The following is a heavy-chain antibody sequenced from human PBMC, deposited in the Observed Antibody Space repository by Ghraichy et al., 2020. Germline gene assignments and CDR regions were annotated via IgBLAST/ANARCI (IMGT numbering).Heavy chain of an antibody. Sequence: GGSLRLSCTSSGFIFGDYFMSWIRQAPGKGLEWISLIGSGGNTISYAASVRGRFSISRDNGENSLYLHMSSLRDEDTAVYYCARDKGAGTHDFWSGTYHPDAFDLWGQGTTVIVSS. J-gene: IGHJ3*01. CDR1: GFIFGDYF. V-gene: IGHV3-11*01. CDR3: ARDKGAGTHDFWSGTYHPDAFDL. CDR2: IGSGGNTI. D-gene: IGHD3-3*01.